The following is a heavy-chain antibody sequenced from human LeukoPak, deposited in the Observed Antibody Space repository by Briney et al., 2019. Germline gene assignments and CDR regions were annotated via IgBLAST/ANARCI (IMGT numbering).Heavy chain of an antibody. Sequence: SETLSLTSAVSGVPIRSGGYSWSWLRQPPGQGLDWLGDIYHTGGTDYNPSLKSRLTISLDGSKNQFSLEVTSVTAADTAVYYCARAVSIVGLYYFDLWGRGTLATVSS. CDR2: IYHTGGT. V-gene: IGHV4-30-2*01. D-gene: IGHD3-3*01. J-gene: IGHJ2*01. CDR3: ARAVSIVGLYYFDL. CDR1: GVPIRSGGYS.